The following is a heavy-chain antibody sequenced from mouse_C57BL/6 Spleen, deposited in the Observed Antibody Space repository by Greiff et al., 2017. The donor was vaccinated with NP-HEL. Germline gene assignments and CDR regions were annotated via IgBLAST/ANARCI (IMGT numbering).Heavy chain of an antibody. Sequence: VQLQQSGPVLVKPGASVKMSCKASGYTFTDYYMNWVKQSHGKSLEWIGVINPYNGGTSYNQKFKGKATLTVDKSSSTAYMELNSLTSEDSAVYYCARDYSNAWFAYWGQGTLVTVSA. CDR1: GYTFTDYY. CDR2: INPYNGGT. J-gene: IGHJ3*01. V-gene: IGHV1-19*01. D-gene: IGHD2-5*01. CDR3: ARDYSNAWFAY.